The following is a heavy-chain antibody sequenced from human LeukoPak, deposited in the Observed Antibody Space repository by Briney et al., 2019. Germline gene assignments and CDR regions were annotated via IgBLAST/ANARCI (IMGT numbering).Heavy chain of an antibody. D-gene: IGHD4-23*01. J-gene: IGHJ4*02. Sequence: GGSLRLSCAASGFTVSDSYMNWVRQAPGKGLEWVSAIYSDGTTYYADSVKGRFTISGDNSKNTLYLQMHSLRAEDTAVYYCTKSALTTVVLSRGFDYWGQGTLVTVAS. V-gene: IGHV3-53*01. CDR2: IYSDGTT. CDR3: TKSALTTVVLSRGFDY. CDR1: GFTVSDSY.